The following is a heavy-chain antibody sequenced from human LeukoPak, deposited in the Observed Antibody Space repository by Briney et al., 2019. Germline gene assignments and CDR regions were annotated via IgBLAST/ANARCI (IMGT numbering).Heavy chain of an antibody. CDR3: ARVRQQLGHYFDY. J-gene: IGHJ4*02. V-gene: IGHV4-38-2*01. CDR1: GYSISSGYY. CDR2: IYHSGST. D-gene: IGHD6-13*01. Sequence: SETLSLTCAVSGYSISSGYYWGWIRQPPGKGLEWIGSIYHSGSTYYNPSLKSRATISVDTSKNQFSLKLSSVTAADTAVYYCARVRQQLGHYFDYWGQGTLVTVSS.